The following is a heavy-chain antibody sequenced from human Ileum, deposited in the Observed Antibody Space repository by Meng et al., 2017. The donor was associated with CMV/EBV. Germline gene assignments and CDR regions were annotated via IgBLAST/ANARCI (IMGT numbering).Heavy chain of an antibody. CDR3: GRAGARGVPVDM. J-gene: IGHJ4*02. Sequence: RRQAWGAGRVKPSEILALTCIVSGASISGDDWTVSREPGGEGLEWIGRLRTSGTTDHNPSLKSRVTLSIDTSKNQFSLKLNSVTAADTAVYYCGRAGARGVPVDMWGQGTLVTVSS. CDR2: LRTSGTT. D-gene: IGHD3-10*01. CDR1: GASISGDD. V-gene: IGHV4-4*07.